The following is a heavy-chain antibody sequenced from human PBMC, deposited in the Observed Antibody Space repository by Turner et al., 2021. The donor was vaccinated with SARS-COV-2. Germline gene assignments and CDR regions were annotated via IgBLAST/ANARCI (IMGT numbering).Heavy chain of an antibody. J-gene: IGHJ4*02. CDR2: IWYDGSNK. D-gene: IGHD6-19*01. CDR3: ARDKGEGSSGWLIPSGSYYFDY. V-gene: IGHV3-33*01. CDR1: GFTFSRSG. Sequence: QVQLVESGGGVVQPGMSLSLSCAASGFTFSRSGMHWVRQAPGKGLEWVAFIWYDGSNKYYAYSMKGRFTISRDNSKNTLYLQMNSLRAEDTAVYYCARDKGEGSSGWLIPSGSYYFDYWGQGTLVTVSS.